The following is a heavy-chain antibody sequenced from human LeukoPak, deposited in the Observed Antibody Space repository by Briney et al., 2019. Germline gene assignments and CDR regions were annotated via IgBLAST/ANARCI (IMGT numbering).Heavy chain of an antibody. V-gene: IGHV3-64*01. CDR1: GFTFSRHP. J-gene: IGHJ6*03. CDR3: AGGLYGDWLGYMDV. D-gene: IGHD4-17*01. Sequence: GGSLRLSCAASGFTFSRHPMHWVRQAPGKGLEYISAINNNGGSTYYANSVKGRFTISRDNSKNMLYLQMGSLRAEDMAVYYCAGGLYGDWLGYMDVWGKGTTVTVSS. CDR2: INNNGGST.